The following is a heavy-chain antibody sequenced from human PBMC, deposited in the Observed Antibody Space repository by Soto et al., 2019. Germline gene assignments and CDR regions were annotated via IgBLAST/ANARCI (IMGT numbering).Heavy chain of an antibody. V-gene: IGHV4-39*01. D-gene: IGHD3-3*01. J-gene: IGHJ5*02. Sequence: ESRSPTCTVPGGSSTSSSYYWGWILQPPGKGLEWIGSLYYSGSTYYNPSLKSRVTISVDTSKNQSSLKLSSVTAADTAVYYCARLRPGYDFWSGYLGWFDPWGQGTLVTVSS. CDR3: ARLRPGYDFWSGYLGWFDP. CDR2: LYYSGST. CDR1: GGSSTSSSYY.